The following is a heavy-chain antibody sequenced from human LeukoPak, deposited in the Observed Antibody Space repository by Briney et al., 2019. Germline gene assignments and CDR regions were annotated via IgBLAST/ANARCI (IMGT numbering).Heavy chain of an antibody. CDR3: ARDHKAWFDP. J-gene: IGHJ5*02. Sequence: SETLSLTCTVSGGSISSYYWSWIRQPPGKGLEWIGYIYYSGSTNYNPSLKSRVTISVDTSKNQFSLKLSSVTAADTAVYYCARDHKAWFDPWGQGTLVTVSS. CDR1: GGSISSYY. V-gene: IGHV4-59*12. CDR2: IYYSGST.